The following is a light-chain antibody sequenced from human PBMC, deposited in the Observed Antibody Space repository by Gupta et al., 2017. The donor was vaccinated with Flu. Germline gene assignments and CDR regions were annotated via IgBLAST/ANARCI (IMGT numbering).Light chain of an antibody. V-gene: IGKV1-39*01. J-gene: IGKJ4*01. Sequence: IQMIHLPSSLSASVGDRVTITCRASQSISTYLNWYQQKPGKAPKLLIDAASSLQSGVPSRFSGSGSGTDFTLTISSRQPEDFATYYCQLNDSNPALTFGGRTKVEIK. CDR3: QLNDSNPALT. CDR2: AAS. CDR1: QSISTY.